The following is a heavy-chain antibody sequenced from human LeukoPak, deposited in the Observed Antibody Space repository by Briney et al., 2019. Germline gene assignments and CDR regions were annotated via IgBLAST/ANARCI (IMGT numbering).Heavy chain of an antibody. CDR1: GFTFSSYS. CDR2: ISSSSSYI. D-gene: IGHD3-22*01. J-gene: IGHJ4*02. CDR3: ARDTGYYDSSGYVTANFDY. Sequence: PGGSLRLSCAASGFTFSSYSMNWVRQAPGKGLEWVSSISSSSSYIYYADSVKGRFTISRDNAKNSLYLQMNSLRAEDTAVYYCARDTGYYDSSGYVTANFDYWGQGTLVTVSS. V-gene: IGHV3-21*01.